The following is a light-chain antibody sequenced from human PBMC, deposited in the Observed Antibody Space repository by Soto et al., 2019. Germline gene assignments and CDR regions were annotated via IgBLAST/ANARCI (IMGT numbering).Light chain of an antibody. Sequence: SLSVRKKSPLSGIASQSVSSGYLAWYQQKPGQARRLIIYGASSRATGIPDRFSCSGSGTDFSLTIRRMRSEGGAGIPGEPHCRSMRLRTYRQGTKVDIK. CDR1: QSVSSGY. CDR2: GAS. CDR3: EPHCRSMRLRT. V-gene: IGKV3-20*01. J-gene: IGKJ1*01.